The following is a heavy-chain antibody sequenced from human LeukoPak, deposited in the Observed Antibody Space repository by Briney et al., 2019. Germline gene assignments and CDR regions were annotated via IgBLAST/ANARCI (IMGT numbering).Heavy chain of an antibody. V-gene: IGHV4-34*01. CDR1: GGSFSGYY. J-gene: IGHJ5*02. D-gene: IGHD2-15*01. CDR2: INHSGST. CDR3: ARVRRTVVVVAATPRWFDP. Sequence: LETLSLTCAVHGGSFSGYYWSWIRQPPGKGLEWIGEINHSGSTNYNPSLKSRVTISVDTSKNQFSLKLSSVTAADTAVYYCARVRRTVVVVAATPRWFDPWGQGTLVTVSS.